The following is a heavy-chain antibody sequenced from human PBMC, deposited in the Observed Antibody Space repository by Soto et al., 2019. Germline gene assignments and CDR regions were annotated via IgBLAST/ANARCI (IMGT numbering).Heavy chain of an antibody. J-gene: IGHJ6*02. V-gene: IGHV4-4*07. CDR3: EGEDYYYGMDV. CDR1: GGSISSYY. CDR2: IYTSGST. Sequence: PSETLFLTCTVSGGSISSYYWSWIRQPAGKGLEWIGRIYTSGSTNYNPSLKSRVTMSVDTSKNQFSLKLSSVTAADTAVYYCEGEDYYYGMDVWGQGTTVTVSS.